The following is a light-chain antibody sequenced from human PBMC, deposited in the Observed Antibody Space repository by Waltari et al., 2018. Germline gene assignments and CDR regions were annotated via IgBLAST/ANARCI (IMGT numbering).Light chain of an antibody. J-gene: IGKJ1*01. CDR3: QQSYSTPPWT. CDR1: QSISNY. CDR2: AAS. Sequence: DIQMTQSPSSLSASVGDRVTITCRASQSISNYLNWYQQKPGKAPKLLHYAASSLQSGVPSRFSGSGSGTDFTLTISNLQPEDFATYYCQQSYSTPPWTFGQGTKVEIK. V-gene: IGKV1-39*01.